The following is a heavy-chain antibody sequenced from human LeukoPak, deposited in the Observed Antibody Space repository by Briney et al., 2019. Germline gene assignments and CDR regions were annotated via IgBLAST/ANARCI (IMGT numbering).Heavy chain of an antibody. V-gene: IGHV4-34*01. J-gene: IGHJ4*02. CDR2: VNHRGST. D-gene: IGHD2-21*02. CDR1: GGSFSGYY. Sequence: SETLSLTCAIYGGSFSGYYWSWIRQPPGKGLEWIGEVNHRGSTNYNPSLKSRVTISVDTSRNSFSLELSSVTAADTAVYYCARVGYCGGDCYPFDYWGQGTLTTISS. CDR3: ARVGYCGGDCYPFDY.